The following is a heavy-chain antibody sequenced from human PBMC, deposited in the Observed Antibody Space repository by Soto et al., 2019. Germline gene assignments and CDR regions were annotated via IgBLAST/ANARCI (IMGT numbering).Heavy chain of an antibody. J-gene: IGHJ4*02. Sequence: SETLSLTCSVSGGSINSYWWSWIRQPAGKGLEWIGRVYSSGTTDYNLSLNSRATLSVETSKNQFSLKLSSVTAADTAVYYCARDIGSYAYGEGYWGQGIQVTVSS. CDR3: ARDIGSYAYGEGY. CDR2: VYSSGTT. D-gene: IGHD3-10*01. V-gene: IGHV4-4*07. CDR1: GGSINSYW.